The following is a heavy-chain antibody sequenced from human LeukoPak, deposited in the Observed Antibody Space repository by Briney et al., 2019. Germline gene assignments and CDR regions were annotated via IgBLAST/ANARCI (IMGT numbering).Heavy chain of an antibody. J-gene: IGHJ4*02. CDR2: ITYDGSDK. V-gene: IGHV3-30*03. CDR3: AIGRQLGK. Sequence: GGSLRLSCAASGFTFSSYDMYWVLQAPGKGLEWVAGITYDGSDKYYADSVKGRFTISRDNSKNTLCLQMNSLRAEDSAVYYCAIGRQLGKWGQGTLVTVSS. CDR1: GFTFSSYD. D-gene: IGHD6-13*01.